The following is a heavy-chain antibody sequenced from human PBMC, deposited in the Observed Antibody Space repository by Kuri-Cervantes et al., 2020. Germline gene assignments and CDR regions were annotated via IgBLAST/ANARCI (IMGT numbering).Heavy chain of an antibody. CDR1: GFTFSSYA. Sequence: GESLKISCAASGFTFSSYAMSWVRQAPGKGLEWVSAISGSGGSTYYAESVKGRFTSSRDNYKNTLYLQMNSLRAEDTAVYYCAGGGYGMDVWGQGTTVTVSS. CDR3: AGGGYGMDV. J-gene: IGHJ6*02. V-gene: IGHV3-23*01. CDR2: ISGSGGST. D-gene: IGHD3-16*01.